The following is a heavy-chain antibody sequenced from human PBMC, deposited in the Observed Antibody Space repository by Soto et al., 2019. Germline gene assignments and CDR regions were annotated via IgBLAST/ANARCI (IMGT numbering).Heavy chain of an antibody. D-gene: IGHD2-21*02. Sequence: GGSLRLSCAASGFTFSSYAMSWVRQAPGKGLEWVSAISGSGGSTYYADSVKGRFTISRDNSKSTLYLQMNSLRAEDTAVYYCAKGVTVLVTYYYYYGMDVWGQGTTVTVSS. CDR3: AKGVTVLVTYYYYYGMDV. CDR2: ISGSGGST. J-gene: IGHJ6*02. CDR1: GFTFSSYA. V-gene: IGHV3-23*01.